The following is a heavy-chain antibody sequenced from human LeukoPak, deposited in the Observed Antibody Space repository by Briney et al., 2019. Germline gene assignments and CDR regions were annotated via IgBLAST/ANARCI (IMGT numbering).Heavy chain of an antibody. CDR2: IYYSGST. CDR3: ARHSGGRDSDGEYWYFDR. D-gene: IGHD2-15*01. J-gene: IGHJ2*01. V-gene: IGHV4-59*08. Sequence: SETLSLTCTVPGGSISSYYWSWIRQPPGKGLEWIGYIYYSGSTNYNTHLKRRVTITVDTSKIQFSLKLSSVTAADTAVYYCARHSGGRDSDGEYWYFDRWGRDTLGTVSS. CDR1: GGSISSYY.